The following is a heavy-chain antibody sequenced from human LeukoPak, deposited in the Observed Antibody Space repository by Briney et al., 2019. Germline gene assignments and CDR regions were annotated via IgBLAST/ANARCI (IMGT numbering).Heavy chain of an antibody. Sequence: SETLSLTCTVSGGSISSYYWSWIRQPPGKGLEWIGYIYYSGRTNYNPSLKSRVTISVDTSKNQFSLKLSSVTAADTAVYYCARGWSDYGLAFDIWGQGTMVTVSS. J-gene: IGHJ3*02. V-gene: IGHV4-59*08. CDR1: GGSISSYY. D-gene: IGHD3-16*01. CDR2: IYYSGRT. CDR3: ARGWSDYGLAFDI.